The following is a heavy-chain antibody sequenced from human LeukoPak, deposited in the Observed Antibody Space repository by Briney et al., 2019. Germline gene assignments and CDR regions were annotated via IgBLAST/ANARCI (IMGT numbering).Heavy chain of an antibody. Sequence: GGSLRLSCAASGFTFSTSAMTWVRQGPGKGLEWVSSTDGSGAGTYYADSVKGRFTISRDNSKSTLYLQINSLRAEDTAVYYCAKGKAYNNLDWFDPWGQGTLVTVSS. CDR1: GFTFSTSA. CDR2: TDGSGAGT. J-gene: IGHJ5*02. V-gene: IGHV3-23*01. D-gene: IGHD4-11*01. CDR3: AKGKAYNNLDWFDP.